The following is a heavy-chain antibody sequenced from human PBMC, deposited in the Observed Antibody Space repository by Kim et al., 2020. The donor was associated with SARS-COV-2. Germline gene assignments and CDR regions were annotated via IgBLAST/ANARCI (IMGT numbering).Heavy chain of an antibody. CDR3: AKYLGRFGEAYYFDY. D-gene: IGHD3-10*01. Sequence: GGSLRLSCAASGFTFSSYGMHWVRQAPGKGLEWVAVISYDGSNKYYADSVKGRFTISRDNSKNTLYLQMNSLRAEDTAVYYCAKYLGRFGEAYYFDYWGQGTLVTVSS. J-gene: IGHJ4*02. V-gene: IGHV3-30*18. CDR2: ISYDGSNK. CDR1: GFTFSSYG.